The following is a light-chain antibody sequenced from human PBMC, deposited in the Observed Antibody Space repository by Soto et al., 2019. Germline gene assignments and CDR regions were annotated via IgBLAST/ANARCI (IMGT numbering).Light chain of an antibody. V-gene: IGKV3-15*01. J-gene: IGKJ1*01. CDR3: QQYHIWPPWT. CDR2: GAS. Sequence: EIVMTQSPDTLSVSPGEGATLSFRVSQSIRSNLAWYQQRPGRAPRLLMYGASTRADGIPARFTGSGSGTEFTLTISSLQSEDFALYYCQQYHIWPPWTSGQGTKVDIK. CDR1: QSIRSN.